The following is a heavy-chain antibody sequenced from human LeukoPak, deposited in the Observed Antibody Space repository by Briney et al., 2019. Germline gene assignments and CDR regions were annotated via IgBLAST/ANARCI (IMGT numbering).Heavy chain of an antibody. CDR3: ARDTRGESDY. V-gene: IGHV3-48*04. CDR1: GFTLSSYS. J-gene: IGHJ4*02. CDR2: ISSSSDTI. Sequence: GGSLRLSCAVSGFTLSSYSMNWVREAPGKGLEWVSYISSSSDTIYYADSVKGRFTISRDNAKKSLYLQMNSLRAEDTAVYYCARDTRGESDYWGQGTLVTVSS. D-gene: IGHD2-2*01.